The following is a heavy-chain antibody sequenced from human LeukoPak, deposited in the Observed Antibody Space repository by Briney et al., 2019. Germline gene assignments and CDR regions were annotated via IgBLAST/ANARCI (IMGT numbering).Heavy chain of an antibody. Sequence: GGSLRLSCAASGFTFSNYWMHWFRQAPGKGLVWVSRINYDGSTNYADSVKGRFTISRDNARNTLYMQMNSLRAEDTAVYYCVRGCSSTSCYPFDYWGQGTLVTVSS. CDR1: GFTFSNYW. D-gene: IGHD2-2*01. CDR3: VRGCSSTSCYPFDY. V-gene: IGHV3-74*01. J-gene: IGHJ4*02. CDR2: INYDGST.